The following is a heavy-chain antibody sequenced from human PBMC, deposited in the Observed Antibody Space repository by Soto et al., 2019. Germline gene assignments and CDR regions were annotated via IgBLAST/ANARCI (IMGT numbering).Heavy chain of an antibody. D-gene: IGHD3-22*01. CDR3: ARDRTYYYDSSGYYYFDY. V-gene: IGHV1-69*13. Sequence: SVKVSCKASGGTFSSYAISWVRQAPGQGLEWMGGIIPIFGTANYAQEFQGRVTITADESTSTAYMELSSLRSEDTAVYYCARDRTYYYDSSGYYYFDYWGQGTLVTVSS. J-gene: IGHJ4*02. CDR1: GGTFSSYA. CDR2: IIPIFGTA.